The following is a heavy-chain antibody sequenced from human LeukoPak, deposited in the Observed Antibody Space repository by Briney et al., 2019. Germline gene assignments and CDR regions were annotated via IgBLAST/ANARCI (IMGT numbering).Heavy chain of an antibody. V-gene: IGHV3-48*02. Sequence: PGGSLRLSCAASGFTFSTYSMNWVHQAPGKGLEWVSYIGSSSNTIYYADSVKGRFTISRDNAKNSLYLQMNSLRDEDTAVYYCARVTIFGVVDYYYYGMDVWGQGTTVTVSS. CDR2: IGSSSNTI. J-gene: IGHJ6*02. D-gene: IGHD3-3*01. CDR1: GFTFSTYS. CDR3: ARVTIFGVVDYYYYGMDV.